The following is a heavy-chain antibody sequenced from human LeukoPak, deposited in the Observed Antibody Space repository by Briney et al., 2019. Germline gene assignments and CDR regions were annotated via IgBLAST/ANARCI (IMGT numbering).Heavy chain of an antibody. CDR2: ISSSSSYI. CDR3: ARFLYSSTFWFDP. CDR1: GFTFSSYS. V-gene: IGHV3-21*01. J-gene: IGHJ5*02. Sequence: TGGSLRLSCAASGFTFSSYSMNWVRQAPGKGLEWVSSISSSSSYIYYADSVKGRFTISRGNAKNSLYLQMNSLRAEDTAVYYCARFLYSSTFWFDPWGQGTLVTVSS. D-gene: IGHD6-19*01.